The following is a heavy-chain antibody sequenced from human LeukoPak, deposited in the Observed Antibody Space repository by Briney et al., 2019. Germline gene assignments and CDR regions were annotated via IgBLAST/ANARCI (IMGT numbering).Heavy chain of an antibody. Sequence: GGSLRLSCAASGFTFSSYGMHWVRQAPGKGLEWVAVIWYDGSNKYYADSVKGRFTISRDNSKNTLYLQMNSLRAEDTAVYYCARDLGWELLRFCFDYWGQGTLVTVSS. V-gene: IGHV3-33*01. D-gene: IGHD1-26*01. CDR2: IWYDGSNK. CDR1: GFTFSSYG. CDR3: ARDLGWELLRFCFDY. J-gene: IGHJ4*02.